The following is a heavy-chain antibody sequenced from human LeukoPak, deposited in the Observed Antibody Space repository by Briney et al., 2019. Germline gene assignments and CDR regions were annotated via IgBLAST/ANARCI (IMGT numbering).Heavy chain of an antibody. D-gene: IGHD2-8*02. CDR1: GDSVSSKSAA. Sequence: SQTLSLTCAISGDSVSSKSAAWNRIRQSPSRGLEWLGRTYYRSKWYNEYAVSLKGRITINPDTSKNQFSLQLNSVAPEDTAVYYCARTTGHFDYWGQGTLVTVSS. V-gene: IGHV6-1*01. J-gene: IGHJ4*02. CDR3: ARTTGHFDY. CDR2: TYYRSKWYN.